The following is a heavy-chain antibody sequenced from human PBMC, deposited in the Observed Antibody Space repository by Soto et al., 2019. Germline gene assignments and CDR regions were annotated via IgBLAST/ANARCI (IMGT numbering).Heavy chain of an antibody. Sequence: LSLTCTVSGGSISSGGYYWSWIRQPPGKGLEWIGYIYYSGSTYYNPSLKSRVTISVDTSKNQFSLKLSSVTAADTAVYYCARDVIVLVPAAMPPHNYYYYGMDVWGQGTTVTVSS. D-gene: IGHD2-2*01. CDR3: ARDVIVLVPAAMPPHNYYYYGMDV. CDR1: GGSISSGGYY. V-gene: IGHV4-30-4*01. J-gene: IGHJ6*02. CDR2: IYYSGST.